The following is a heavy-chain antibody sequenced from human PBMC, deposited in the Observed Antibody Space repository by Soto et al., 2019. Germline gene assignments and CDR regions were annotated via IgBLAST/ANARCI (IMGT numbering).Heavy chain of an antibody. CDR3: AASIAARPYDYYYGMDV. J-gene: IGHJ6*02. D-gene: IGHD6-6*01. Sequence: GGSLILSCAASGFTFSSYWMHWVRQAPGKGLVWVSRINSDGSSTSYADSVKGRFTISRDNAKNTLYLQMNSLRAEDTAVYYCAASIAARPYDYYYGMDVWGQGTTVTVSS. V-gene: IGHV3-74*01. CDR1: GFTFSSYW. CDR2: INSDGSST.